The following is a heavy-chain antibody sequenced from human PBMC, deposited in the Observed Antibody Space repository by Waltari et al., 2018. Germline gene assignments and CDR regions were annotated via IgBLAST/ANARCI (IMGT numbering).Heavy chain of an antibody. V-gene: IGHV4-38-2*01. J-gene: IGHJ4*02. CDR3: ARADSGSYHTFDY. D-gene: IGHD1-26*01. CDR1: GYSISSGYY. CDR2: IYHRGST. Sequence: QVQLQESGPGLVKPSETLSLTCAVSGYSISSGYYWGWIRQPPGKGLEWIGSIYHRGSTYYNPSLKSRVTISVDTSKNPVSLKLSSVTAADTAVYYCARADSGSYHTFDYWGQGTLVTVSS.